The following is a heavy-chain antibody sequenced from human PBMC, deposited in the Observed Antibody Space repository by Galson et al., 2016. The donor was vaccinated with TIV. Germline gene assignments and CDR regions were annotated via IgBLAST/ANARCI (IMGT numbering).Heavy chain of an antibody. D-gene: IGHD3-22*01. CDR2: ITGSGYST. J-gene: IGHJ6*02. CDR3: ARPGLLQNYDCSDYYYDYYYYGLEV. CDR1: GFAFSSFA. Sequence: SLRLSCAASGFAFSSFAMNWVRQAPGMGLEWVSAITGSGYSTYYPDSVKGRFTISRDNSKNTVYLQMNNLRAEDTAVYYCARPGLLQNYDCSDYYYDYYYYGLEVWGQGTTVTVSS. V-gene: IGHV3-23*01.